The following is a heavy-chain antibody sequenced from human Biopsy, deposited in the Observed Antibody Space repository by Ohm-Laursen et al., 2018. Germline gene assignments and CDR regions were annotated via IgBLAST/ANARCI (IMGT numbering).Heavy chain of an antibody. Sequence: SETLSLTCGVSGGPIISYHWTWIRQPPGKGLEWIGHVYNGGITNYNPSLKSRVTISKYTSKNQFSLQVNPVTAADTAVYYCARTPRDSFWSGSYKRGLWFDPWGQGTLVIVSS. CDR2: VYNGGIT. J-gene: IGHJ5*02. CDR3: ARTPRDSFWSGSYKRGLWFDP. CDR1: GGPIISYH. D-gene: IGHD3-3*01. V-gene: IGHV4-59*01.